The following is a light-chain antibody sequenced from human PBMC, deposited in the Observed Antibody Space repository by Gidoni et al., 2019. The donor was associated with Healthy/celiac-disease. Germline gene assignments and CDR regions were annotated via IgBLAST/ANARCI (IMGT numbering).Light chain of an antibody. CDR2: SAT. J-gene: IGKJ5*01. V-gene: IGKV3-11*01. CDR3: QQRSNWPPIT. CDR1: QSVSSY. Sequence: EIVLTQSPATLSLSPGERATLSCRASQSVSSYLAWYQQKPGKAPSLLIYSATNRATGIPARFSGSGYGKDFTLTISSLEPEDFAVYYCQQRSNWPPITFSQGTRLEIK.